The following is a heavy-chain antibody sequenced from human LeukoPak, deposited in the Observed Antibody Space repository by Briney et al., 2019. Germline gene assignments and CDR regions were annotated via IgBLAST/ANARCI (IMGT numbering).Heavy chain of an antibody. CDR2: ISSSSNYI. Sequence: GGSLRLSCAASGFTFSSYGMHWVRQAPGKGLEWVSSISSSSNYIYYADSVKGRFTISRDNAKNSLYLQMNSLRAEDTAVYYCARGGAAAGLDAFDIWGQGTVVTVSS. CDR3: ARGGAAAGLDAFDI. J-gene: IGHJ3*02. D-gene: IGHD6-13*01. V-gene: IGHV3-21*01. CDR1: GFTFSSYG.